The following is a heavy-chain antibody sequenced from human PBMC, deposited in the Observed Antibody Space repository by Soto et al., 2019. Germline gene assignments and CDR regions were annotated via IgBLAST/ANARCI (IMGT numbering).Heavy chain of an antibody. D-gene: IGHD3-16*01. V-gene: IGHV1-18*01. CDR1: GYTFTTYG. Sequence: QVRLVQSGGEVKKPGASVKVSCKTSGYTFTTYGISWVRQAPGQGLEWVGWISAYSGKTHYAQKFQGKVTMTTDTSTNTAYLELRSLRSDDTAVYYCASDPYLGDHQYWGQGTLVTVSS. CDR2: ISAYSGKT. CDR3: ASDPYLGDHQY. J-gene: IGHJ4*02.